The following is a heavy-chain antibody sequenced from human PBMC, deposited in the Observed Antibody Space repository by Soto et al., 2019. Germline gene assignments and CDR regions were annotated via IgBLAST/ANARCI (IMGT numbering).Heavy chain of an antibody. D-gene: IGHD5-12*01. V-gene: IGHV4-31*03. CDR2: IYYSGST. CDR1: GGSISSGGYY. J-gene: IGHJ4*02. Sequence: SETLSLPCTVSGGSISSGGYYWSWIRQHPGKGLEWIGYIYYSGSTYYNPSLKSRVTISVDTSKNQFSLKLSSVTAADTAVYYCARDRWDSGYDFGQYYFDYWGQGTLVTVSS. CDR3: ARDRWDSGYDFGQYYFDY.